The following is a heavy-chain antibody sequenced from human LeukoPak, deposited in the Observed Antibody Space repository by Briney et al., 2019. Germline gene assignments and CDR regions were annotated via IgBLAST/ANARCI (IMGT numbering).Heavy chain of an antibody. D-gene: IGHD3-22*01. Sequence: SETLSLTCAVYGGSFSGYYWSWIRQPPGKGLEWIGEINHSGSTNYNPSLKSRVTISVDTSKNQFSLKLSSVTAADTAVYYCASLFEGDYYDSSGYYYDRAEFDYWGQGTLVTVSS. CDR1: GGSFSGYY. J-gene: IGHJ4*02. CDR3: ASLFEGDYYDSSGYYYDRAEFDY. CDR2: INHSGST. V-gene: IGHV4-34*01.